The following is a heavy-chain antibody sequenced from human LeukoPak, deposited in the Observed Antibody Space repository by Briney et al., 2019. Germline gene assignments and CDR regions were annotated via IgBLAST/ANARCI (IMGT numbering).Heavy chain of an antibody. J-gene: IGHJ4*02. V-gene: IGHV4-59*08. CDR3: ARNVGWYSHDS. CDR2: IYGSAST. CDR1: GDSLSSHY. D-gene: IGHD6-19*01. Sequence: SETRSLTCTVSGDSLSSHYWSWIRPPQGKGLEWIGYIYGSASTHYAPSLRSRVTISKDTSKTQFSLTLTSVTAAGTAVYYCARNVGWYSHDSWGQGTLVTVSS.